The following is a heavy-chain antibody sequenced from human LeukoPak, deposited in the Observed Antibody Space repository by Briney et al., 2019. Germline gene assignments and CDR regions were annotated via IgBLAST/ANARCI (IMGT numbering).Heavy chain of an antibody. V-gene: IGHV4-39*07. CDR3: ARGLSSSWYRGDY. CDR2: INHSGST. J-gene: IGHJ4*02. CDR1: GGSISSGDYY. Sequence: SETLSLTCTVSGGSISSGDYYWSWIRQPPGKGLEWIGEINHSGSTNYNPSLKSRVTISVDTSKNQFSLKLSSVTAADTAVYYCARGLSSSWYRGDYWGQGTLVTVSS. D-gene: IGHD6-13*01.